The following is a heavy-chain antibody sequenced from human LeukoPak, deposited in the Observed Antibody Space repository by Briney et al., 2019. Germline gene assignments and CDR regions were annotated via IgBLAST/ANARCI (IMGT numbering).Heavy chain of an antibody. Sequence: PGGSLRLSCAASGFPFNSHHMNWVRQAPGKGLEWVSYISSSSSAIYYADSVKGRFTMSRDNAKNSLYLQMKSLRDEDTAVYYCARYGSGTSYITNYFDYWGQGTLVTVSS. CDR2: ISSSSSAI. CDR3: ARYGSGTSYITNYFDY. J-gene: IGHJ4*02. V-gene: IGHV3-48*02. CDR1: GFPFNSHH. D-gene: IGHD3-10*01.